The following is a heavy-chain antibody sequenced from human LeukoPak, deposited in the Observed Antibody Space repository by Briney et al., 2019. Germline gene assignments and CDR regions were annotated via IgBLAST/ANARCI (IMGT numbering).Heavy chain of an antibody. Sequence: SVKVSCKASGGTFSSYAISWVRQAPGQGLEWMGGIIPIFGTANYAQKFQGRVTITTDESTGTAYMELSSLRSEDTAVYYCARIATGIAAAGNDYWGQGTLVTVSS. CDR1: GGTFSSYA. V-gene: IGHV1-69*05. CDR3: ARIATGIAAAGNDY. CDR2: IIPIFGTA. J-gene: IGHJ4*02. D-gene: IGHD6-13*01.